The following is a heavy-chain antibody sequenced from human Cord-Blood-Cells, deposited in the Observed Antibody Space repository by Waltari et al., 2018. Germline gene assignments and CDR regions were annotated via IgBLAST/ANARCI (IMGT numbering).Heavy chain of an antibody. V-gene: IGHV1-2*06. CDR3: ARAKRITMVQGVYYFDY. D-gene: IGHD3-10*01. CDR1: AYHFTGYT. Sequence: QVQRVQTGAEVKKPGATEKGSCAAYAYHFTGYTMHWVRQAPGQGREWMGRMNPNSGGTNYAQKFQGRVTMTRDTSISTAYMELSRLRSDDTAVYYCARAKRITMVQGVYYFDYWGQGTLVTVSS. CDR2: MNPNSGGT. J-gene: IGHJ4*02.